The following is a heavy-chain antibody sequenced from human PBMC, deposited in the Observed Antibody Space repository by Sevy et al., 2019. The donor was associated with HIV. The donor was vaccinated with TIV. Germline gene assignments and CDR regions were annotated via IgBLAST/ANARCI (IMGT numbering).Heavy chain of an antibody. V-gene: IGHV3-23*01. CDR3: EGRKVGDFWSGGGWLRGPWAGGPLFDY. D-gene: IGHD3-3*01. CDR2: ISHTGDDI. J-gene: IGHJ4*02. Sequence: GGSLRLSCVASGFTFSNYVMTWVRQAPGKGLEWVSSISHTGDDIYYADSVRGRFNISRDNSRSTLYLHVSSLRAEDTAVYYGEGRKVGDFWSGGGWLRGPWAGGPLFDYWGQGSLVTVSS. CDR1: GFTFSNYV.